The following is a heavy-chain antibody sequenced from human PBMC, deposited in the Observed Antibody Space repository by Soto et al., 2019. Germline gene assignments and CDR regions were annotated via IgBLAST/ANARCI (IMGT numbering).Heavy chain of an antibody. CDR1: GFTFSSYR. CDR3: ARGSGAAAADNWFDP. J-gene: IGHJ5*02. CDR2: ISRSGGTI. D-gene: IGHD6-13*01. V-gene: IGHV3-48*02. Sequence: GGSLRLSCAASGFTFSSYRMNWVRQAPGKGLEWVSYISRSGGTIYYADSVKGRFTISRDNAKNSLYLQMNSLRDEDTAVYYCARGSGAAAADNWFDPWGQGTLVTVSS.